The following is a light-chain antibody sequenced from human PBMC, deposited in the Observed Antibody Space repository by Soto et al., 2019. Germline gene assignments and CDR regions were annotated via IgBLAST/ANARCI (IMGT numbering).Light chain of an antibody. CDR3: AAWDDSLNGYV. V-gene: IGLV1-44*01. J-gene: IGLJ1*01. CDR2: TNN. Sequence: QSVLTQPPSASGTPGQRVLISCSGSSSNVGSNTVNWYQQLPGTAPKLLIYTNNQRPSRVPDRFSGSKSGTSASLAIRGLQSDDEADYYCAAWDDSLNGYVFGPGTKVTVL. CDR1: SSNVGSNT.